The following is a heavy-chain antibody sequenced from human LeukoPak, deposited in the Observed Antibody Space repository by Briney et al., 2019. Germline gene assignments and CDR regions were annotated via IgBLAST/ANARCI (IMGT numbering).Heavy chain of an antibody. CDR2: TNPNSGGT. CDR3: ARVRYCTSTSWPDFDC. Sequence: GASVKVSCKASGYTFTFYYMSWVRQGHGQGLEWKGWTNPNSGGTNYAKRFQGRVTMTRDTSTSTVYMELSSLRSEDTAVYSCARVRYCTSTSWPDFDCWGQGTLVTVSS. J-gene: IGHJ4*02. CDR1: GYTFTFYY. V-gene: IGHV1-2*02. D-gene: IGHD2-2*01.